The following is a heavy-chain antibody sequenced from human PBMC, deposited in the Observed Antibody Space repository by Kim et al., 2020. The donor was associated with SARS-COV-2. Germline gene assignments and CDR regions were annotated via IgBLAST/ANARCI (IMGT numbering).Heavy chain of an antibody. CDR3: HVKGFTSNSKGTFDY. V-gene: IGHV1-46*01. D-gene: IGHD1-1*01. Sequence: ASVKVSCKASGYTFTSYYMHWVRQAPGQGLEWMGIINPSGGSTSYAQKFQGRVTMTRDTSTSTVYMELSSLRSEDTAVYYCHVKGFTSNSKGTFDYWGQGTLVTVSS. J-gene: IGHJ4*02. CDR1: GYTFTSYY. CDR2: INPSGGST.